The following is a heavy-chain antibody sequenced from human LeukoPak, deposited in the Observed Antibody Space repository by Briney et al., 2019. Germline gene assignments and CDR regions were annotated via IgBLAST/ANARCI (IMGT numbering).Heavy chain of an antibody. J-gene: IGHJ4*02. CDR2: ISGSGGST. V-gene: IGHV3-23*01. D-gene: IGHD6-19*01. CDR3: AKDEGSGWYYFDY. CDR1: GFTFSTYP. Sequence: GGSLRLFCAASGFTFSTYPMSWVRQAPRKGLEWVSGISGSGGSTYYADSVKGWFTISRDISKNTLYLQMNSLRAEDTVVYYCAKDEGSGWYYFDYWGQGSLVTVSS.